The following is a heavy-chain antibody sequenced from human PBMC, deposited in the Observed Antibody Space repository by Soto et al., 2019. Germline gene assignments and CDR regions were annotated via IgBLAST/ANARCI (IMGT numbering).Heavy chain of an antibody. J-gene: IGHJ4*02. V-gene: IGHV3-23*01. CDR1: GFTFSSYA. CDR2: ISGSGGST. CDR3: ARRRQVSTVTTGLDY. D-gene: IGHD4-17*01. Sequence: GGSLRLSCAASGFTFSSYAMSWVRQAPGKGLEWVSAISGSGGSTYYADSVKGRFTISRDNSKNTLYLQMNSLRAEDTAVYYCARRRQVSTVTTGLDYWGQGTLVTVSS.